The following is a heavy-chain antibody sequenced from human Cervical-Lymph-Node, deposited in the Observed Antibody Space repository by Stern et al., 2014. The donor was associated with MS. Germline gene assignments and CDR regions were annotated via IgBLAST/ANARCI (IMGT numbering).Heavy chain of an antibody. D-gene: IGHD1-26*01. J-gene: IGHJ4*02. CDR2: INHSGST. CDR1: GGSFSGYY. CDR3: ARGRLARMGATPRLDY. V-gene: IGHV4-34*01. Sequence: QVQLGQWGAGLLKPSETLSLTCAVYGGSFSGYYWSWIRQPPGKGLEWIGEINHSGSTNYNPSLKSRVPISVVTSKNQFSLKLSSVTAADTAVYYCARGRLARMGATPRLDYWGQGTLVTVSS.